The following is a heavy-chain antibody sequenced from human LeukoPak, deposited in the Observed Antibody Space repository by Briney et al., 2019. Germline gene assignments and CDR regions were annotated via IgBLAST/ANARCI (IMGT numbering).Heavy chain of an antibody. CDR2: ISGSGGST. J-gene: IGHJ4*02. V-gene: IGHV3-23*01. CDR3: AKVKESSWCFDY. CDR1: GFTFSSYA. D-gene: IGHD6-13*01. Sequence: GGSLTLSCAASGFTFSSYAMSWVRQAPGKGLEWVSAISGSGGSTYYADSVKGRFTISRDNSKNTLYLQMNSLRAEDTAVYYCAKVKESSWCFDYWGQGTLVTVSS.